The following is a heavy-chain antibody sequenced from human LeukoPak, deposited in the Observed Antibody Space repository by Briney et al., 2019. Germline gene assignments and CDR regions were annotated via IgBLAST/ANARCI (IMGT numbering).Heavy chain of an antibody. V-gene: IGHV4-59*02. Sequence: PSEILSLACTVSGGSVSNYYWSWIRQPPGKGLEWIGYIYYSGSTKYNPSLKGRVTISVDTSKNQFSLRATSVTAADTAVYYCARSYDAPYFFDYWGQGALVTVSS. J-gene: IGHJ4*02. CDR3: ARSYDAPYFFDY. CDR2: IYYSGST. D-gene: IGHD3-3*01. CDR1: GGSVSNYY.